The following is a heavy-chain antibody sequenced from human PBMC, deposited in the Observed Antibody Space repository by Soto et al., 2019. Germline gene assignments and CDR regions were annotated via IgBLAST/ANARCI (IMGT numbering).Heavy chain of an antibody. CDR1: GYTFTSYG. J-gene: IGHJ4*02. Sequence: AASVKVSCKASGYTFTSYGISWVRQAPGQGLEWMGWISAYNGNTNYAQKLQGRATMTTDTSTSTAYMELRSLRSDDTAVYYCAVSLRGDDLWAFDYWGEGTLVTISS. CDR2: ISAYNGNT. V-gene: IGHV1-18*01. D-gene: IGHD3-3*01. CDR3: AVSLRGDDLWAFDY.